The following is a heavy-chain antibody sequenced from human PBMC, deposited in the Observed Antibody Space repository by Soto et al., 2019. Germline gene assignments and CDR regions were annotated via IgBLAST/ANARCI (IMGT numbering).Heavy chain of an antibody. V-gene: IGHV3-23*01. CDR1: GFTFSNYA. CDR2: ISATGGGT. D-gene: IGHD3-16*01. CDR3: AKDRRAGGNSAFYFDF. Sequence: LRLSCAASGFTFSNYAMSWVRQAPGKGLEWVSLISATGGGTYYADSVKGRFTISRDNSHNTLYLQVHSLTAEDTAVYYCAKDRRAGGNSAFYFDFWGQGAQVTV. J-gene: IGHJ4*02.